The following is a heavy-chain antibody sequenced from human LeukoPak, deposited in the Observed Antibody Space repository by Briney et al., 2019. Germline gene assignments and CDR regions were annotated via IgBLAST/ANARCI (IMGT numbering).Heavy chain of an antibody. CDR1: GGSISSYY. D-gene: IGHD3-22*01. V-gene: IGHV4-59*08. Sequence: PSETLSLTCTVSGGSISSYYWSWIRQPPGKGLEWIGYIYYSGSTNYNPSLKSRVTISVDTSKNQFSLKLSSVTAADTAVYYCARQMRYYYDSSGYYLKGDAFDIWGQGTMVTVSS. J-gene: IGHJ3*02. CDR2: IYYSGST. CDR3: ARQMRYYYDSSGYYLKGDAFDI.